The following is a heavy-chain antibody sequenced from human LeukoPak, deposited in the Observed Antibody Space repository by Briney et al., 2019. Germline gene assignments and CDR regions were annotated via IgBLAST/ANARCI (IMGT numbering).Heavy chain of an antibody. CDR1: GFTFSSYS. Sequence: GESLRLSCAASGFTFSSYSMNWVRQAPGKGLEWVSYISSSSSTIYYTDSVKGRFTISRDNAKNSLYLQMNSLRDEDTAVYYCARDSTDGYIYFDYWGQGTLVTVSS. CDR2: ISSSSSTI. V-gene: IGHV3-48*02. J-gene: IGHJ4*02. CDR3: ARDSTDGYIYFDY. D-gene: IGHD5-24*01.